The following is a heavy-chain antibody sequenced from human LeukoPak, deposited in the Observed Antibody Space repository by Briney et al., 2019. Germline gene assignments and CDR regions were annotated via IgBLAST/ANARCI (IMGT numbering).Heavy chain of an antibody. V-gene: IGHV3-23*01. Sequence: PGGSLRLSCAASGFTFSSYAMSWVRQAPGKGLEWVSAISGSGGSTYYADSVKGRFTISRDNSKNTLYLQMNSLRAEDTAVYYCAKDLMTAERFLEWLPNYTPNWFDPWGQGTLVTVSS. CDR3: AKDLMTAERFLEWLPNYTPNWFDP. J-gene: IGHJ5*02. CDR2: ISGSGGST. D-gene: IGHD3-3*01. CDR1: GFTFSSYA.